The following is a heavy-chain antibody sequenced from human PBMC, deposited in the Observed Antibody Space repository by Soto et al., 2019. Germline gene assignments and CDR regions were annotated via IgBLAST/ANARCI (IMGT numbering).Heavy chain of an antibody. Sequence: EVQLVESGGGLVQPGGSLRLSCAGSGFTFSNYWMHWVRQAPGKGLEWVSRIDHDGPTDYADSVRGRFTISRDNAENTLYLQMNSLMPEYTAVYYCVRESHGDYWGQGTLVTVSS. CDR1: GFTFSNYW. CDR2: IDHDGPT. J-gene: IGHJ4*02. CDR3: VRESHGDY. V-gene: IGHV3-74*01.